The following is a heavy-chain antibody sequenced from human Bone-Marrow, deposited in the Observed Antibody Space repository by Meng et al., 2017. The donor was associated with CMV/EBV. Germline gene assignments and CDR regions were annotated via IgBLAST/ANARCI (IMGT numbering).Heavy chain of an antibody. D-gene: IGHD6-19*01. V-gene: IGHV3-7*01. CDR1: GFTSRSYW. J-gene: IGHJ4*02. Sequence: GESLKIPCAASGFTSRSYWMSWVRQAPGKGLEWVANIKQDGSEKYYVDSVKGRFTISRDNAKNSLFLQMDSLRVEDTAVYYCARDRERASSGWDPGIDYWGQGTLVTVSS. CDR3: ARDRERASSGWDPGIDY. CDR2: IKQDGSEK.